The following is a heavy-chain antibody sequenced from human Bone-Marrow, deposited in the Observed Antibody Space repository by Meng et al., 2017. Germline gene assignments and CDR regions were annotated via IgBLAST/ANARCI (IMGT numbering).Heavy chain of an antibody. CDR3: ARRHRLNYYYYGMDV. V-gene: IGHV1-2*06. CDR1: GYNFPDYW. D-gene: IGHD2-8*01. Sequence: ASVKVSCKPSGYNFPDYWLHWVRRAPGQGLEWMGRIDPKSGDTHYAQRFQGRVTMTGDTSISAAYMELSGLRSDDTAMYYCARRHRLNYYYYGMDVWGQGTTVTVSS. CDR2: IDPKSGDT. J-gene: IGHJ6*02.